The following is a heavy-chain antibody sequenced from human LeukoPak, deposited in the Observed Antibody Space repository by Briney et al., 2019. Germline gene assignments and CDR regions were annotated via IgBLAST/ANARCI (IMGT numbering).Heavy chain of an antibody. V-gene: IGHV4-59*08. CDR3: ARAHLTMIVPY. CDR2: IYYSGST. D-gene: IGHD3-22*01. J-gene: IGHJ4*02. CDR1: GDSISTYY. Sequence: SETLSLTCTVSGDSISTYYWSWIRQPPGKGLEWIGYIYYSGSTNYNPSLKSRVTISVDTSKNQFSLKLSSVTAADTAVYYCARAHLTMIVPYWGQGTLVTVSS.